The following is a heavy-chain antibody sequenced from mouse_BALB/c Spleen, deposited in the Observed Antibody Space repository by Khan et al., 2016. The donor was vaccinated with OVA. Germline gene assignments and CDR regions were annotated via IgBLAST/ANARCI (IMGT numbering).Heavy chain of an antibody. V-gene: IGHV14-3*02. CDR2: IDPANGNT. D-gene: IGHD1-1*01. CDR3: ATYYYGSSRYFDY. J-gene: IGHJ2*01. Sequence: VQLQQPGAELVKPGASVKLSCTLSGFNIKDTYMHWVKQRPEQGLEWIGRIDPANGNTKYDPKFQGKATITADTSSNTAYLQLRSLTSEDTAVYYCATYYYGSSRYFDYWGQGTTLTVSS. CDR1: GFNIKDTY.